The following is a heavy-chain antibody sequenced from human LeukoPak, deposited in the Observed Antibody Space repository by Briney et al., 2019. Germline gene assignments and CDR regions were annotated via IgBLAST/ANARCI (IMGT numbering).Heavy chain of an antibody. CDR3: ATAEPLTLVLHGDYFDY. D-gene: IGHD1-14*01. Sequence: ASVKVSCKVSGYTLTELSMHWVRQAPGKGLEWMGGFDPEDGETIYAQKFQGRVTMTEDTSTDTAYMELSSPRSEDTAVYYCATAEPLTLVLHGDYFDYWGQGTLVTVSS. V-gene: IGHV1-24*01. J-gene: IGHJ4*02. CDR2: FDPEDGET. CDR1: GYTLTELS.